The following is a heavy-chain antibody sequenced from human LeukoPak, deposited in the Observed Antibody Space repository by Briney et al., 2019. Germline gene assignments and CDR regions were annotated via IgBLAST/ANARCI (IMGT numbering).Heavy chain of an antibody. CDR2: INHSGST. CDR3: ARSYGSGSGYYYYGMDV. J-gene: IGHJ6*02. Sequence: SETLSLTCAVYGGSFSGYYWSWIRQPPGKGLEWIGEINHSGSTNYNPSLKSRVTISVDTSKNQFSLKLSSVTAADTAVYYCARSYGSGSGYYYYGMDVWGQGTTVTVS. D-gene: IGHD3-10*01. CDR1: GGSFSGYY. V-gene: IGHV4-34*01.